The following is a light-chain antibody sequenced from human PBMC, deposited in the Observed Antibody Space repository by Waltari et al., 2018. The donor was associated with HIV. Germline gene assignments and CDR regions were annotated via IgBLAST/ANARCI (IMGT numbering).Light chain of an antibody. J-gene: IGKJ2*03. CDR2: WSS. Sequence: DIVMTQSLDFLPVSVGERATITRKSSQNILYNSNKMNYLAWYHQKPGQPPKLLLYWSSVRESGVTDRFSGSGSGTDFTLTISSLQPEDVGTYYCQQYYTTVYSFGQGTKVEIK. V-gene: IGKV4-1*01. CDR1: QNILYNSNKMNY. CDR3: QQYYTTVYS.